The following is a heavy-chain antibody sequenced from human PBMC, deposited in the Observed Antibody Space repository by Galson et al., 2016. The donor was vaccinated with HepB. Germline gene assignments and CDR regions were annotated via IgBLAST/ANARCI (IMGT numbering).Heavy chain of an antibody. V-gene: IGHV2-5*01. J-gene: IGHJ3*01. Sequence: PALVKPTQTLTLTCSFSGFSLSTSGLAVGWIRQPPGKALEWLALVYWSDDKRYSPSLNNRLTITKDTSKNQVVLTMTNMDPVDTATYYCAHRTTAVAGALDVWGQGTVVTVSS. CDR3: AHRTTAVAGALDV. D-gene: IGHD6-19*01. CDR2: VYWSDDK. CDR1: GFSLSTSGLA.